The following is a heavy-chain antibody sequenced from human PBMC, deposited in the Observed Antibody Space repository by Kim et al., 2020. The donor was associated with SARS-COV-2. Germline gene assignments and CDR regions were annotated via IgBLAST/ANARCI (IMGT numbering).Heavy chain of an antibody. CDR2: INAGNGNT. J-gene: IGHJ4*02. CDR1: GYTFTSYA. CDR3: ASSYYYDSSGYGEAAYPFDY. V-gene: IGHV1-3*01. D-gene: IGHD3-22*01. Sequence: ASVKVSCKASGYTFTSYAMHWVRQAPGQRLEWMGWINAGNGNTKYSQKFQGRVTITRDTSASTAYMELSSLRSEDTAVYYCASSYYYDSSGYGEAAYPFDYWGQGTLVTVSS.